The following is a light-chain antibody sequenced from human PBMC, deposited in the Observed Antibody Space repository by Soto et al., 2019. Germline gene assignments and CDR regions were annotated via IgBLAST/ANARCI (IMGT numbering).Light chain of an antibody. CDR2: EVS. Sequence: QSAVTQPPSASGSPGLSVTISCTGTSSDVGGYNYVSWYQQHPGKAPKLMIYEVSKRPSGVPDRFSGSKSGNTASLTVSGLQAEDEADYYCSSYAGSNNLGVFGTGTKLTVL. J-gene: IGLJ1*01. CDR1: SSDVGGYNY. V-gene: IGLV2-8*01. CDR3: SSYAGSNNLGV.